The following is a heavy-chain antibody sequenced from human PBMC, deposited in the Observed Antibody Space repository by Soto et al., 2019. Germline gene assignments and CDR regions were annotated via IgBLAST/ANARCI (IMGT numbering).Heavy chain of an antibody. CDR3: ARGGDNSPWYYSL. CDR2: IFSSGRA. J-gene: IGHJ4*02. D-gene: IGHD3-10*01. V-gene: IGHV4-59*02. Sequence: QVQLHESGPGLVKPSETLSLTRTVSGGSVNNNYWSWIRQAPGRGLEWIGYIFSSGRANYNPSLESRVTISVDTSKNQLSLKLTSVTAADTAVYYCARGGDNSPWYYSLWGQGTLVAVSS. CDR1: GGSVNNNY.